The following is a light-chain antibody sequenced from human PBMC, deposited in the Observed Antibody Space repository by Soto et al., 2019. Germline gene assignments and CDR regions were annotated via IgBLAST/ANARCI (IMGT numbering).Light chain of an antibody. CDR3: SSYTSSSTVV. J-gene: IGLJ2*01. CDR1: SSDVGGYNY. Sequence: QSVLTQPASVSGSPGQSITISCTGTSSDVGGYNYVSWYQQHPGKPPKLMTYDVSNRPSGVSNRFSGSKSGNTASLTISGLQAEDEADYYCSSYTSSSTVVFGGGTKLTVL. V-gene: IGLV2-14*01. CDR2: DVS.